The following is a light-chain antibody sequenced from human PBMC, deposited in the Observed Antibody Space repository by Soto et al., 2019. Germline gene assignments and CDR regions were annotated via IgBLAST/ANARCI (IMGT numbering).Light chain of an antibody. Sequence: DIQMTQSPSSLSASVGDRVTITCQASQDISNYLNWYQQKAGKAPKLLIYDASNLETGVPSRFSGSGSGTDFIFTISSLEPEDIATYYCQQYDKLPFTFGPGSKVDIK. J-gene: IGKJ3*01. CDR1: QDISNY. CDR3: QQYDKLPFT. V-gene: IGKV1-33*01. CDR2: DAS.